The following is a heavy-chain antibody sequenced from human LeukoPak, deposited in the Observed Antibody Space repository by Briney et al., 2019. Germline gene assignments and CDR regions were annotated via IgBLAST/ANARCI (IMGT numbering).Heavy chain of an antibody. CDR3: AKDLLLKQSGDNWFDP. V-gene: IGHV3-23*01. Sequence: GGSLRLSCAASGFTFSSYAMSWVRQAPGKGLEWVSAISGSGGSTYYADSVKGRFTISRDNSKNTLYLQMNSLRAEDTAVYYCAKDLLLKQSGDNWFDPWGQGTLVTVSS. D-gene: IGHD3-10*01. CDR1: GFTFSSYA. CDR2: ISGSGGST. J-gene: IGHJ5*02.